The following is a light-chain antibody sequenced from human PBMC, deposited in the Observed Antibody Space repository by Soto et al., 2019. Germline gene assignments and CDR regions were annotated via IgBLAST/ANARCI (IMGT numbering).Light chain of an antibody. J-gene: IGLJ3*02. CDR3: TSYVGNDMWV. Sequence: QSALTQPPSASGSPGQSVTISCTGTSSDVGAYKYVSWYQQYPGKAPKLMIYEVTKRPSGVPDRFSGSKSGNTASLTVSGLQAEDEADSYCTSYVGNDMWVFGGGTKLTVL. CDR2: EVT. CDR1: SSDVGAYKY. V-gene: IGLV2-8*01.